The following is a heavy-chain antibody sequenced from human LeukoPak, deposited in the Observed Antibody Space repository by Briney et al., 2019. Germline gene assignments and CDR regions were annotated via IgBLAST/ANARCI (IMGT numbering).Heavy chain of an antibody. Sequence: SETLSLTCTASGGSISSSSYYWGWIRQPPGKGLEWIGSIYYSGSTYYNPSLKSRVTISVDTSKNQFSLKLSSVTAADTAVYYCARGGDWFDPWGQGTLVTVSS. CDR1: GGSISSSSYY. D-gene: IGHD3-3*01. V-gene: IGHV4-39*07. CDR2: IYYSGST. CDR3: ARGGDWFDP. J-gene: IGHJ5*02.